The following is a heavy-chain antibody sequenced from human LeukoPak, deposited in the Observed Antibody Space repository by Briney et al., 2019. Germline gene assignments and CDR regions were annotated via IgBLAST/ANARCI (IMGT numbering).Heavy chain of an antibody. Sequence: GGSLRLSCAASGVTFSSYSMNWVRQAPGKGLEWVSYISSSSSTIYYADSVKGRFTISRDNSKNTLYLQMNSLRAEDTAVYYCARERFHFDLTAMDYWGQGTLVTVSS. D-gene: IGHD3-9*01. J-gene: IGHJ4*02. CDR1: GVTFSSYS. CDR3: ARERFHFDLTAMDY. CDR2: ISSSSSTI. V-gene: IGHV3-48*01.